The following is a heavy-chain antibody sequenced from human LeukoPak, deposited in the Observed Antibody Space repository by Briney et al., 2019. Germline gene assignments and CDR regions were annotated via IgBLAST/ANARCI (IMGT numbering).Heavy chain of an antibody. CDR2: INQDGSEN. CDR3: VRAGGSSWSDF. V-gene: IGHV3-7*01. D-gene: IGHD6-13*01. Sequence: GGSLRLSCAASGFTFSSYWMSGVRQSPGKGLEGGANINQDGSENHYVDSVKGRFTISRDNAKNSVFVQMNGLRVEDTAVYYCVRAGGSSWSDFWGQGTLVTVSS. CDR1: GFTFSSYW. J-gene: IGHJ4*02.